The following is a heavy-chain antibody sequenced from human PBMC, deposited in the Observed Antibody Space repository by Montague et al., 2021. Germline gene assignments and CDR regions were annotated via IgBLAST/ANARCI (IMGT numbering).Heavy chain of an antibody. J-gene: IGHJ5*02. V-gene: IGHV3-23*03. D-gene: IGHD2-2*03. CDR2: IFSGGSNT. Sequence: SLRLSCAASGFTFNMHAMSWVRQAPGKGLEWVSVIFSGGSNTHYADSVMGRFTISRDNSKNTLYLQMNGLREEDTAIYYCAKDGYCRSTSCSGGEFRWFDPWGQGTLVTV. CDR1: GFTFNMHA. CDR3: AKDGYCRSTSCSGGEFRWFDP.